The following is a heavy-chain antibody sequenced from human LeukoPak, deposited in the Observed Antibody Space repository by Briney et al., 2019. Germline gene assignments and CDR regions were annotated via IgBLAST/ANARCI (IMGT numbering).Heavy chain of an antibody. V-gene: IGHV4-61*02. D-gene: IGHD3-22*01. J-gene: IGHJ4*02. Sequence: SETLSLTCTVSGGSISSGSYYWSWIRQPAGKGLEWIGRIYTSGSTNYNPSLKSRVTISVDTPKNQFSLKLSSVTAADTAVYYCARSNYYDSSGYSLFDYWGQGTLVTVSS. CDR2: IYTSGST. CDR1: GGSISSGSYY. CDR3: ARSNYYDSSGYSLFDY.